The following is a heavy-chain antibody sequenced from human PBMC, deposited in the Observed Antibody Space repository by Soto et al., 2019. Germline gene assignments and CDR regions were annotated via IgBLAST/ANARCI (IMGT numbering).Heavy chain of an antibody. Sequence: SQTLSLTCAISGDSVSSNGVAWNWIRQSPSRGLEWLGRTYYRSKWYNDYAVSVKSRITVNPDTSKNQFSLQLSSVTPEDTAVYYCARRKHTYFDFWGQGTMGAV. CDR3: ARRKHTYFDF. V-gene: IGHV6-1*01. CDR1: GDSVSSNGVA. CDR2: TYYRSKWYN. J-gene: IGHJ3*01.